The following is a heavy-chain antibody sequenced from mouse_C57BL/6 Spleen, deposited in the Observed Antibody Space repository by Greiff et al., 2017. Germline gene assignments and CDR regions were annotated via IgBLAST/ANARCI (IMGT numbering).Heavy chain of an antibody. CDR3: ARGGDGSSPYWYFDV. CDR1: GYAFSSYW. CDR2: IYPGDGDT. J-gene: IGHJ1*03. V-gene: IGHV1-80*01. Sequence: QVQLQQSGAELVKPGASVKISCKASGYAFSSYWMNWVKQRPGKGLEWIGQIYPGDGDTNYNGKFKGKATLTADKSSSTAYMQLSSLTSEDSAVYFCARGGDGSSPYWYFDVWGTGTTVTVSS. D-gene: IGHD1-1*01.